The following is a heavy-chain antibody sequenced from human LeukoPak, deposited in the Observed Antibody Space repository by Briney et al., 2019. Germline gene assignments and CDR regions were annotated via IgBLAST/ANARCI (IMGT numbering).Heavy chain of an antibody. CDR2: ISVSGGST. Sequence: QPGGSLRLSCAASGFTFSSYAMSWVRQAPGKGLEWVSAISVSGGSTYYADSVKGRFTISRANSKNTLYLQMNSLSAEDTAVYYCAKDHWNDEVNWFDPWGQGTLVTVSS. D-gene: IGHD1-1*01. V-gene: IGHV3-23*01. CDR1: GFTFSSYA. J-gene: IGHJ5*02. CDR3: AKDHWNDEVNWFDP.